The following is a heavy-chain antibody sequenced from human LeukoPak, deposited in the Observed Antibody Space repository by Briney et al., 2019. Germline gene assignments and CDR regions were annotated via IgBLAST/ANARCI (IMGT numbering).Heavy chain of an antibody. CDR2: IYRSATT. D-gene: IGHD3-16*01. J-gene: IGHJ4*02. Sequence: SETLPLTCAVSGYPLGTNYYWGWIRQPPGKGLEWIGRIYRSATTSYNPSLKNRVTMSVDTSKNQFSLQLTSVTAADTAVYYCARYDSRGSASAKFDYWGQGILVTISS. V-gene: IGHV4-38-2*01. CDR3: ARYDSRGSASAKFDY. CDR1: GYPLGTNYY.